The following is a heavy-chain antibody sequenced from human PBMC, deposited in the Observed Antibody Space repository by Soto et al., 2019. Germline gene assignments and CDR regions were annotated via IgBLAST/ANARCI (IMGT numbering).Heavy chain of an antibody. D-gene: IGHD3-16*01. CDR1: GYTFTGYY. CDR2: INPDNGVP. J-gene: IGHJ4*02. CDR3: ARTDYVFSTRTYYFDY. Sequence: GASVKVSCKASGYTFTGYYVNWARQAPGQVLEWMGWINPDNGVPNYAQKFQGRVTLSRATSINTAYMELSRLTSAETAMYYFARTDYVFSTRTYYFDYWGQGTLGSVSS. V-gene: IGHV1-2*02.